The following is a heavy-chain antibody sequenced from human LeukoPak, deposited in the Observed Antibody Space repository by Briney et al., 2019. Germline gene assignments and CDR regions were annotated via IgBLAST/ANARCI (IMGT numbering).Heavy chain of an antibody. CDR2: FDPGDGET. D-gene: IGHD5-18*01. V-gene: IGHV1-24*01. CDR3: ATAMPDTAMGPDYYYGMDV. J-gene: IGHJ6*02. Sequence: ASVKVSFKVSGYTLTELSMHWVRQAPGKGLEWMGGFDPGDGETIYAQKFQGRVTMTEDTSTDTAYMELSSLRSEDTAVYYCATAMPDTAMGPDYYYGMDVWGQGTTVTVSS. CDR1: GYTLTELS.